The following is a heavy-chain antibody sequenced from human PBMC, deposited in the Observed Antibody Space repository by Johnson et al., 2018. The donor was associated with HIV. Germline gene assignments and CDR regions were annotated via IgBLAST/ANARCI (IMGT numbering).Heavy chain of an antibody. CDR1: GFTFDDHG. Sequence: VQLVESGGGVVRPGGSLRLSCAASGFTFDDHGMSWVRQGSGKGLEWVSRTNNDGSTTTYADSVKGRCTVSRDKVKNTLHLQMNSLRAEDTAVYYCAREWGVITFGGVIPRNAFDIWGQGTMVTVSS. J-gene: IGHJ3*02. D-gene: IGHD3-16*02. V-gene: IGHV3-20*04. CDR2: TNNDGSTT. CDR3: AREWGVITFGGVIPRNAFDI.